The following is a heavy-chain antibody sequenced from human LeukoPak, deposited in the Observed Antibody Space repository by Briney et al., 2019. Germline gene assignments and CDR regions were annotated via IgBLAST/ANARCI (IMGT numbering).Heavy chain of an antibody. J-gene: IGHJ5*02. V-gene: IGHV4-59*13. Sequence: SSETLSLTCTVSGGSISSYYWSWIRQPPGKGLEWIGYIYYSGSTNYNPSLKSRVTISVDTSKNQFSLKLSSVTAADTAVYYCAREPSSGNWYNWFDPWGQGTLVTVSS. CDR1: GGSISSYY. CDR3: AREPSSGNWYNWFDP. CDR2: IYYSGST. D-gene: IGHD3-22*01.